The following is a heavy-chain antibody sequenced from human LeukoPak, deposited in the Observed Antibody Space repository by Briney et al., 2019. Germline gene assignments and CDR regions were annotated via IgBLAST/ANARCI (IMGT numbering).Heavy chain of an antibody. CDR2: ISGGGTIT. D-gene: IGHD6-13*01. Sequence: PGGSLRLSCAASGFTFSGYAMSWVRQAPGKGLEWVSVISGGGTITHYADSVKGRFTISRDNSKNTLYLQMNSLRAEDTAVYYCARDAPYSREPVVGFDLWGRGTLVTVSS. V-gene: IGHV3-23*01. CDR1: GFTFSGYA. CDR3: ARDAPYSREPVVGFDL. J-gene: IGHJ2*01.